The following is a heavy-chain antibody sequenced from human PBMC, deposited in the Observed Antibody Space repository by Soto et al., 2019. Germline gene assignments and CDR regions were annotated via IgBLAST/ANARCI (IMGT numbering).Heavy chain of an antibody. CDR2: ISSSSSYI. Sequence: LRLSCAASGFTFSSYSMNWVRQAPGKGLEWVSSISSSSSYIYYADSVKGRFTISRDNANNSLYLQMNSLRAEDTAVYYCARDENEAAAGTLYGMDVWGQGTTVTVSS. V-gene: IGHV3-21*01. CDR1: GFTFSSYS. CDR3: ARDENEAAAGTLYGMDV. D-gene: IGHD6-13*01. J-gene: IGHJ6*02.